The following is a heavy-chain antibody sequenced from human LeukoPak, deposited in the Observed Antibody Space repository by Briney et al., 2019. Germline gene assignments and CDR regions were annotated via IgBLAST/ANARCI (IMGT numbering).Heavy chain of an antibody. CDR3: ARSGYTGAFDI. D-gene: IGHD5-18*01. J-gene: IGHJ3*02. CDR1: GFTFSSYS. V-gene: IGHV3-48*01. CDR2: ISSSSSTI. Sequence: GGSLRLSCAASGFTFSSYSMNWVRQAPGKGLEWISYISSSSSTIYYTDSVKGRFTVSRDNAKNSLHLQMNSLRAEDTAVYYCARSGYTGAFDIWGQGTMVTVSS.